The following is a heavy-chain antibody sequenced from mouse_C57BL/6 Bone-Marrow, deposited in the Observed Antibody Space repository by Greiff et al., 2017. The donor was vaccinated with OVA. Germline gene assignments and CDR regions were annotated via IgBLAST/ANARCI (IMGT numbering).Heavy chain of an antibody. CDR1: DYEFPSHD. D-gene: IGHD2-1*01. CDR3: ARLYGNYEGGYAMDY. J-gene: IGHJ4*01. V-gene: IGHV5-2*03. CDR2: INSDGGST. Sequence: VKLMESGGGLVQPGASLKLSCESNDYEFPSHDMSWVRKTPEKRLELVAAINSDGGSTYYPDTMERRFILSSDNPNKTLYLQMSSLRSAATALFDGARLYGNYEGGYAMDYWGQGTSVTVSS.